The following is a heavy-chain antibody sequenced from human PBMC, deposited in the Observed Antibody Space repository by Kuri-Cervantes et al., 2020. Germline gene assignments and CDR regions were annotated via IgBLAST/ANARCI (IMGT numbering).Heavy chain of an antibody. CDR2: IYYSGST. J-gene: IGHJ4*02. D-gene: IGHD3-10*01. V-gene: IGHV4-61*01. Sequence: SETLSLTCTVSGGSVSSGSYYWSWIRQPPGKGLEWIGYIYYSGSTNYNPSLKSRVTISVDKSKNQFSLKLSSVTAADTAVYYCASVGGSGSYYKEYWGQGTLVTVSS. CDR3: ASVGGSGSYYKEY. CDR1: GGSVSSGSYY.